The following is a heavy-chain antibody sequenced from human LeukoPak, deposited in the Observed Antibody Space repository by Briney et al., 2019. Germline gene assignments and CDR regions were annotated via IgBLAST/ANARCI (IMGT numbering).Heavy chain of an antibody. CDR1: GFTFSSYG. J-gene: IGHJ3*02. V-gene: IGHV3-30*02. CDR2: IRYDGSNK. Sequence: GGSLRLSCAASGFTFSSYGMHWVRQAPGKGLEWVAFIRYDGSNKYYADSVKGRFTISRDNSKNTLYLQMNSLRAEDTAVYYCAKLTGTTGDAFDIWGQGTMVTVSS. D-gene: IGHD1-7*01. CDR3: AKLTGTTGDAFDI.